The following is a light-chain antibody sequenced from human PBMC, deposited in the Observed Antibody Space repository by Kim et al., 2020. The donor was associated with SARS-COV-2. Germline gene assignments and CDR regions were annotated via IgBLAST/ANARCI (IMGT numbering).Light chain of an antibody. Sequence: DIQMTQSPSSLSASVGDRVTITCRASQSITTYLNWYQQKPGKAPELLIYAASNLQSGVPSRFSGSGSGTDFTLTISSLQSEDFATYYCQQTYSAPPTFGHRTKVDIK. V-gene: IGKV1-39*01. CDR3: QQTYSAPPT. J-gene: IGKJ1*01. CDR1: QSITTY. CDR2: AAS.